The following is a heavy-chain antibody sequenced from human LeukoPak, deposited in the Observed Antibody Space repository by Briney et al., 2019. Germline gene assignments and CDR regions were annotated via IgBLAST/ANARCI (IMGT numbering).Heavy chain of an antibody. CDR2: INHSGST. CDR3: ARVNATVAYYFDY. J-gene: IGHJ4*02. Sequence: SETLSLTCAVYGGSFSGYYWSWIRQPPGKGLEWIGEINHSGSTNYNPSLKSRVTISVDTSKNQFSLKLSSVAAADTAVYYCARVNATVAYYFDYWGQGTLVTVSS. CDR1: GGSFSGYY. V-gene: IGHV4-34*01. D-gene: IGHD4-23*01.